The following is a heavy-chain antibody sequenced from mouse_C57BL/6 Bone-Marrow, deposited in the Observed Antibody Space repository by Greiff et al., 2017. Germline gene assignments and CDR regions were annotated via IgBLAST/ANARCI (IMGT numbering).Heavy chain of an antibody. CDR3: TMVFDY. Sequence: EVQLVESGAELVRPGASVKLSCTASGFNIKDDYMHWVKQRPEQGLEWIGWIDPENGDTEYASKFQGKATITADTSSNTAYLQLSSLISEDTAVYYCTMVFDYWGQGTTLTVSS. J-gene: IGHJ2*01. CDR1: GFNIKDDY. CDR2: IDPENGDT. D-gene: IGHD1-1*02. V-gene: IGHV14-4*01.